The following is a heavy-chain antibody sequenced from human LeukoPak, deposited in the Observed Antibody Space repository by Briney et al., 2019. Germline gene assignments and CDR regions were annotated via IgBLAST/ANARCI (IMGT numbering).Heavy chain of an antibody. CDR2: IYYSGST. CDR1: GGSISSGDYY. CDR3: ARDPGEDCSSTSCYSWFDP. Sequence: SETLSLTCTVSGGSISSGDYYWRWIRQPPGKGLEWIVYIYYSGSTYYNPSLKSRVTISVDTSKNQFSLKLSSVTAADTAVYYCARDPGEDCSSTSCYSWFDPWGQGTLVTVSS. V-gene: IGHV4-30-4*01. J-gene: IGHJ5*02. D-gene: IGHD2-2*01.